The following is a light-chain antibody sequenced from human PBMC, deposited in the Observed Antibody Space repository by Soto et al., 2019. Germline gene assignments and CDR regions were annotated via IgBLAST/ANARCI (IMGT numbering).Light chain of an antibody. CDR1: QSVSSNY. V-gene: IGKV3-20*01. CDR3: QQYNNWPPYT. CDR2: GAS. Sequence: EIVLTQSPGTLSLSPGERATLSCRASQSVSSNYLAWYQQKPGQAPRLLIYGASSRATGIPDRFSGSGSGTEFTLTISRLEPEDFAVYYCQQYNNWPPYTFGQGTKLEIK. J-gene: IGKJ2*01.